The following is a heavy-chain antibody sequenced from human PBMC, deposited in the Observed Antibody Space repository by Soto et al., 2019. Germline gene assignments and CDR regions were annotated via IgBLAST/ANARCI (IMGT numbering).Heavy chain of an antibody. CDR3: ARGQRPYYYYGMDV. V-gene: IGHV4-30-2*01. CDR2: IYHSGST. CDR1: GGSISSGGYS. J-gene: IGHJ6*02. Sequence: QLQLQESGSGLVKPSQTLSLTCAVSGGSISSGGYSWSWIRQPPGKGLEWIGYIYHSGSTYYNPSLKSRVTISVDRSKTQFSLKLSSVTAAGTAVYYCARGQRPYYYYGMDVWGQGTTVTVSS.